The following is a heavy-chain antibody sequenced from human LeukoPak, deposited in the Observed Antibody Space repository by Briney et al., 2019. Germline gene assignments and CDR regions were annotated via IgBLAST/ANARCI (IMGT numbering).Heavy chain of an antibody. Sequence: GGSLRLSCTASGLTFGDYGMSWVRQAPGKGLEWVSGIIRSGGSTGYADSVKGRFTISRDNAKNSLYLQMNSLRAEDTALYYCARDDYGSGSWNDYWSQGTLVTVSS. CDR2: IIRSGGST. J-gene: IGHJ4*02. D-gene: IGHD3-10*01. V-gene: IGHV3-20*04. CDR3: ARDDYGSGSWNDY. CDR1: GLTFGDYG.